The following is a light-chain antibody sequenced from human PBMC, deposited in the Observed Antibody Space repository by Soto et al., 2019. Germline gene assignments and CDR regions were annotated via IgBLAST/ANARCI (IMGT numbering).Light chain of an antibody. CDR2: LGS. V-gene: IGKV2-28*01. CDR1: QSLLHSNGYNY. Sequence: DIVMTQSPLSLPVTPGEPASISCRSSQSLLHSNGYNYLDWYLQKPGQSPQLLIYLGSNRASGVPERFRGSGSGTDFTLKISRVEAEDVGVYYCMQALQTPMYTFGQGNKLEIK. CDR3: MQALQTPMYT. J-gene: IGKJ2*01.